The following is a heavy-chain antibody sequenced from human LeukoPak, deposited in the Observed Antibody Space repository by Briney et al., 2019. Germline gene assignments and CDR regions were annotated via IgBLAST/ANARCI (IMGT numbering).Heavy chain of an antibody. D-gene: IGHD1-7*01. Sequence: GGSLRLSCAASGFTFDDYGMSWVRQAPGKGLEWVSGINWSGGSTGYADSVKGRFTISRDNAKNSLYLQMNSLRGEDTAVYYCARDSWGENYKGGLGGQGTLVTVSS. CDR3: ARDSWGENYKGGL. CDR2: INWSGGST. J-gene: IGHJ4*02. V-gene: IGHV3-20*04. CDR1: GFTFDDYG.